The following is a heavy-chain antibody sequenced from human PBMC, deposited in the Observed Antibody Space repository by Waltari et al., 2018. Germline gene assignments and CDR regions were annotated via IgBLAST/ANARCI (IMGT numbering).Heavy chain of an antibody. J-gene: IGHJ3*02. CDR3: AKDRTWYYDSSGYHSAFDI. D-gene: IGHD3-22*01. Sequence: EVQLLESGGGLVQPGGSLRLSCAASGFTLNNYAMSWVRQAPGKGLEWVSALSGSGGTTYYADSVKGRFSIARDKSKNTLYLQMNSLRAEDTAIYFCAKDRTWYYDSSGYHSAFDIWGQGTMVTVSS. V-gene: IGHV3-23*01. CDR2: LSGSGGTT. CDR1: GFTLNNYA.